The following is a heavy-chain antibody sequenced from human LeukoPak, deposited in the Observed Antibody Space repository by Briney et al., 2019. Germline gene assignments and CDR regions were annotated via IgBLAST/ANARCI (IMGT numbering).Heavy chain of an antibody. D-gene: IGHD4-23*01. CDR1: GFTVSGNY. V-gene: IGHV3-53*01. CDR2: IYSGGDT. CDR3: ARSRGTTVVTLGKYNWFDP. J-gene: IGHJ5*02. Sequence: PGGSLRLSCAASGFTVSGNYMSWVRQAPGKGLECVAAIYSGGDTYYADSVKGRFTISRDKSKNTMYLQMNSLRAEATAVYYCARSRGTTVVTLGKYNWFDPWGQGTLVTVSS.